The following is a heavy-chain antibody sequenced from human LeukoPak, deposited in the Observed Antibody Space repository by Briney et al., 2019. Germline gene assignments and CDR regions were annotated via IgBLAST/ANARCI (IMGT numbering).Heavy chain of an antibody. CDR3: ARLKYCTNGVYYAGFDY. V-gene: IGHV1-46*01. CDR2: INPSGGSA. D-gene: IGHD2-8*01. J-gene: IGHJ4*02. Sequence: GASVKVSCKASGYTFTSYYMHWVRQAPGQGLEWMGIINPSGGSASYAQKFQGRVTMTRDTSTSTVYMELSSLRSEDTAVYYCARLKYCTNGVYYAGFDYWGQGTLVTVSS. CDR1: GYTFTSYY.